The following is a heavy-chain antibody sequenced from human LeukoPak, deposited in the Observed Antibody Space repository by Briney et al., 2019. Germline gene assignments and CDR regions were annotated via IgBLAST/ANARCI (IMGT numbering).Heavy chain of an antibody. V-gene: IGHV3-21*01. D-gene: IGHD6-13*01. CDR3: ARDLPTYSSSWYYYYYGMDV. J-gene: IGHJ6*02. CDR2: ISSSSSYI. Sequence: PGGSLRLSCAASGFTFSSYSMNWVRQAPGKGLEWVPSISSSSSYIYYADSVKGRFTISRDNAKNSLYLQMNSLRAEDTAVYYCARDLPTYSSSWYYYYYGMDVWGQGTTVTVSS. CDR1: GFTFSSYS.